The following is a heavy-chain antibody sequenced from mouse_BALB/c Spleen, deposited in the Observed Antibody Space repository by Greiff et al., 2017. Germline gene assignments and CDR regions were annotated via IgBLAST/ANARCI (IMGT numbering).Heavy chain of an antibody. CDR3: ARSKGPLCYAMDY. CDR2: ISSGSSTI. V-gene: IGHV5-17*02. D-gene: IGHD6-1*01. J-gene: IGHJ4*01. CDR1: GFTFSSFG. Sequence: EVKLVESGGGLVQPGGSRKLSCAASGFTFSSFGMHWVRQAPEKGLEWVAYISSGSSTIYYADTVKGRFTISRDNPKNTLFLQMTSLRSEDTAMYYCARSKGPLCYAMDYWGQGTTVTVSS.